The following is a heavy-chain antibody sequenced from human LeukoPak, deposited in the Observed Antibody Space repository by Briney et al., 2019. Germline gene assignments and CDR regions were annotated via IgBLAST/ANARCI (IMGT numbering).Heavy chain of an antibody. CDR2: IIPIFGTA. CDR1: GGTFSSYA. Sequence: GASVKVSRKASGGTFSSYAISWVRQAPGQGLEWMGGIIPIFGTANYAQKFQGRVTITADESTSTAYMELSSLRSEDTAVYYCASYRSSSWYYFDYWGQGTLVTVSS. V-gene: IGHV1-69*13. J-gene: IGHJ4*02. CDR3: ASYRSSSWYYFDY. D-gene: IGHD6-13*01.